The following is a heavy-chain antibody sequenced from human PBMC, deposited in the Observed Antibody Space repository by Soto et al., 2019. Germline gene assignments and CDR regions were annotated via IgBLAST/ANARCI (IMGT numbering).Heavy chain of an antibody. CDR2: ISSNSATI. D-gene: IGHD4-17*01. J-gene: IGHJ4*02. V-gene: IGHV3-9*02. CDR3: GKDMKWGGMTTIHYFDS. CDR1: GFIADDYA. Sequence: DVQLVESGGGLVQPGRSLRLSCVASGFIADDYAMHWVRQAPGKGLEWVSGISSNSATINYADSVKGRFTISRDNAKNSLFLQMNSLRPEDTAFYYCGKDMKWGGMTTIHYFDSWGQGTLVTVSS.